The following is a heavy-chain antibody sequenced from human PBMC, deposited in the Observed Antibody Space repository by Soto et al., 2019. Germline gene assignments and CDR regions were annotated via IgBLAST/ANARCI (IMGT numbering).Heavy chain of an antibody. D-gene: IGHD4-17*01. CDR3: ARSLTYGEHDY. V-gene: IGHV4-59*08. CDR1: GGSISSYY. CDR2: IYYSGST. J-gene: IGHJ4*02. Sequence: SETLSLTCTVSGGSISSYYWSWIRQPPGKGLEWIGYIYYSGSTNYNPSLKSRVTISVDTSKNQFSLKLSSVTAADTAVYYCARSLTYGEHDYWGQGTLVTVSS.